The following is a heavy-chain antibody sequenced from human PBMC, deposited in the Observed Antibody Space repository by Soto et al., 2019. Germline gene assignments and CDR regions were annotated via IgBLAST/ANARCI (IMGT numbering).Heavy chain of an antibody. CDR3: ARLASGSYYYYGMDV. CDR1: GGSISSYY. D-gene: IGHD3-22*01. Sequence: PSETRSLPCTVSGGSISSYYWSWIRQPAGKGLEWIGRIYTSGSTNYNPSLTSRVTMSVDTSKNQFSLKLSSVTAADTAVYYCARLASGSYYYYGMDVWGQGTTVTVSS. J-gene: IGHJ6*02. CDR2: IYTSGST. V-gene: IGHV4-4*07.